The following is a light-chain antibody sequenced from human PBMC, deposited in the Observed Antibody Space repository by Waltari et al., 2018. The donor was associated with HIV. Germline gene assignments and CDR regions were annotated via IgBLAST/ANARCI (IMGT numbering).Light chain of an antibody. CDR1: KLGDKY. CDR2: QDK. V-gene: IGLV3-1*01. Sequence: SYELTQPASVSVSPGQTASITCSGDKLGDKYASWYQQKPGQSPVVVIYQDKKRPSGSPERFSGSNSGNTATLTISGTQALDEADYYCQAWDSSTVVFGGGTKVTVL. J-gene: IGLJ2*01. CDR3: QAWDSSTVV.